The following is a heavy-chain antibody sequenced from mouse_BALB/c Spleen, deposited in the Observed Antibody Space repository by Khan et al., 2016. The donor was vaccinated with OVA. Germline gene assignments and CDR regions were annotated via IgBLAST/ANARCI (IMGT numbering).Heavy chain of an antibody. CDR2: IWSDGNT. J-gene: IGHJ3*01. D-gene: IGHD2-2*01. CDR3: AIIFYGYDWFAY. V-gene: IGHV2-3*01. Sequence: QVQLKQSGPGLVAPSQSLSITCTVSGSASTNYGVSWARQTPGKGLEWLGVIWSDGNTNYHSSLKSRLTITRDNYKSQVLLKLNSLQPDDTATYYCAIIFYGYDWFAYWGQGTLVTVSA. CDR1: GSASTNYG.